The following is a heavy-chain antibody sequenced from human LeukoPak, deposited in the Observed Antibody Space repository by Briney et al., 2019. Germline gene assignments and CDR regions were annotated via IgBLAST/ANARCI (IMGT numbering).Heavy chain of an antibody. CDR1: GGTFSSYA. J-gene: IGHJ5*02. D-gene: IGHD4-23*01. CDR2: IIPIFGTA. Sequence: SVKVSCKASGGTFSSYAISWVRQAPGQGLEWMGGIIPIFGTANYAQKFQGRVTITADKSTSTAYMELSSLRSEDTAVYYCARDCELRQIYNWFDPWGQGTLVTVSS. CDR3: ARDCELRQIYNWFDP. V-gene: IGHV1-69*06.